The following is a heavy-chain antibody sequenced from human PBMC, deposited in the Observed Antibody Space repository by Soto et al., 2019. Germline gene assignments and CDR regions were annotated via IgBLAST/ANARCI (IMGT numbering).Heavy chain of an antibody. CDR1: GRTFSSYA. CDR3: VLGGGSPTLYYYCGMDV. J-gene: IGHJ6*02. Sequence: ASVKVSCKASGRTFSSYAISWVRQAPGQGLEWMGGIIPIFGTANYAQKFQGRVTITADESTRTAYMELSSLRSEDTAVYYCVLGGGSPTLYYYCGMDVFGRGTTVAVSS. CDR2: IIPIFGTA. D-gene: IGHD2-15*01. V-gene: IGHV1-69*13.